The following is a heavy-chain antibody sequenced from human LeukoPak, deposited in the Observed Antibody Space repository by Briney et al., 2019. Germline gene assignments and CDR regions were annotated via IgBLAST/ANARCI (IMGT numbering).Heavy chain of an antibody. J-gene: IGHJ3*02. CDR1: GGSVSSGTYY. Sequence: ETLSLTCPVPGGSVSSGTYYWSWIRQPPGKGLEWIGYIYYSGSTNYNPSLKSRVTISVDTSKNQCSLKLSSVTTADTAVYYCTRSTNLEAFDIWGQGTMVTVSS. V-gene: IGHV4-61*01. CDR2: IYYSGST. D-gene: IGHD2-8*01. CDR3: TRSTNLEAFDI.